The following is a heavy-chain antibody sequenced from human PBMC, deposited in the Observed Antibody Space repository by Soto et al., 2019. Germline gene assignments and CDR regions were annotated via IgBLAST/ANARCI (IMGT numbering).Heavy chain of an antibody. D-gene: IGHD6-13*01. CDR2: ISYDGSNK. Sequence: QVQLVESGGGVVQPGRSLRLSCAAPGFTFSSYGMHWVRQAPGKGLEWVAVISYDGSNKYYADSVKGRFTISRDNSKNTLYLQMNSLRAEDTAVYYCAKSPTAAGTEYFQHWGQGTLVTVSS. CDR1: GFTFSSYG. V-gene: IGHV3-30*18. CDR3: AKSPTAAGTEYFQH. J-gene: IGHJ1*01.